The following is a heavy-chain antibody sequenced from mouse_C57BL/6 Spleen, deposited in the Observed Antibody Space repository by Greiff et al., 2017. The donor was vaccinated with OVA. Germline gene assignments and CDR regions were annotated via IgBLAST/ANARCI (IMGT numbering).Heavy chain of an antibody. CDR2: ISNGGGST. CDR3: ARHATGGAMDY. Sequence: EVMLVESGGGLVQPGGSLKLSCAASGFTFSDYYMYWVRQTPEKRLEWVAYISNGGGSTYYPDTVKGRFTISRDNAKNTLYLQMSRLKSEDTAMYYCARHATGGAMDYWGQGTSVTVSS. CDR1: GFTFSDYY. J-gene: IGHJ4*01. V-gene: IGHV5-12*01. D-gene: IGHD4-1*02.